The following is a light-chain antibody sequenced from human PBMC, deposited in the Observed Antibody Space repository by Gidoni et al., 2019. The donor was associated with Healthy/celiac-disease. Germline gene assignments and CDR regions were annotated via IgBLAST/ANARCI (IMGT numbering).Light chain of an antibody. J-gene: IGKJ4*01. Sequence: DIVLTQSPGTLSLSPGERATLACRASQSVSSSYLAWYQQKPGQAPRLRIYGASSRATGIPDRFSGSGSGTDCTLTISRLEPEDFAVYYCQQYGSSPLTFGGGTKVEIK. CDR3: QQYGSSPLT. CDR2: GAS. V-gene: IGKV3-20*01. CDR1: QSVSSSY.